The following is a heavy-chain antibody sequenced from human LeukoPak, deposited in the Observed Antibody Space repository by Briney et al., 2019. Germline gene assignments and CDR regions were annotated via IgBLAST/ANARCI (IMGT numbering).Heavy chain of an antibody. Sequence: SSETLSLTCAVYGGSFSGYYWSWIRQPPGKGLEWIGEINHSGSTNYNPSLKSRVTISVDTSKNQFSLKLSSVTAADTAVYYCARRSSSSWYISGFDYWGQGTLVTVSS. CDR3: ARRSSSSWYISGFDY. V-gene: IGHV4-34*01. CDR2: INHSGST. J-gene: IGHJ4*02. D-gene: IGHD6-13*01. CDR1: GGSFSGYY.